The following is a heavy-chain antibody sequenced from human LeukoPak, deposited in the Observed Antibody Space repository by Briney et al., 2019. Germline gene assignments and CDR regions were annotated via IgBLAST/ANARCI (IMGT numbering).Heavy chain of an antibody. CDR3: ARRYCSGGSCYVRQHAFDI. V-gene: IGHV3-7*01. CDR1: GFTFSSYW. D-gene: IGHD2-15*01. CDR2: IKQDGSEK. Sequence: GGSLRLSCAASGFTFSSYWMSWVRQAPGKGLEWVANIKQDGSEKYYVDSVKGRFTISRDNAKNSLYLQMNSLRAADTAVYYCARRYCSGGSCYVRQHAFDIWGQGTMVTVSS. J-gene: IGHJ3*02.